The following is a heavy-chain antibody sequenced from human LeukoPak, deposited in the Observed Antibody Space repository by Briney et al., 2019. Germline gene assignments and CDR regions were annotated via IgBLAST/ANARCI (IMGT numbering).Heavy chain of an antibody. V-gene: IGHV3-53*01. Sequence: GGSLRLSCTASGFTFGDYAMSWVRQAPGKGLEWVSVIYSGGSTYYADSVKGRFTISRDNSKNTLYLQMNSLRAEDTAVYYCARGNSIGDYWGQGTLVTVSS. D-gene: IGHD3-22*01. CDR1: GFTFGDYA. CDR3: ARGNSIGDY. J-gene: IGHJ4*02. CDR2: IYSGGST.